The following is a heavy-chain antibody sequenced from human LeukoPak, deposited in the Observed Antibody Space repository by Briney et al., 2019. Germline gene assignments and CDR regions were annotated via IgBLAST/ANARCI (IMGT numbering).Heavy chain of an antibody. CDR3: ARDLLGYNYYYMDV. Sequence: GGSLRLSCAASGFTFSTYNMNWVRQAPGKGLEWVSSISSSDSYIYYADSVKGRFTISRDNAKNSLFLQMNSLRAEDTAVYYCARDLLGYNYYYMDVWGKGTTVTVSS. V-gene: IGHV3-21*01. CDR1: GFTFSTYN. J-gene: IGHJ6*03. D-gene: IGHD3-16*02. CDR2: ISSSDSYI.